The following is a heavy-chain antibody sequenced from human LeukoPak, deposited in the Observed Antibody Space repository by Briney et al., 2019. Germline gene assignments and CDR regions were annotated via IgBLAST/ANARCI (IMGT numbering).Heavy chain of an antibody. CDR3: SRDGDYYYFWGVYYWGKNWFDP. CDR2: ISYDGSNK. V-gene: IGHV3-30-3*01. Sequence: GRSLRLSCAASGFTFSSYAMHWVRQAPGKGLEWVAVISYDGSNKYYADSVKGRFTISRDNSKNTLYLQMNSLRAEDTAVYYCSRDGDYYYFWGVYYWGKNWFDPGGEGTLVTVS. CDR1: GFTFSSYA. J-gene: IGHJ5*02. D-gene: IGHD3-3*01.